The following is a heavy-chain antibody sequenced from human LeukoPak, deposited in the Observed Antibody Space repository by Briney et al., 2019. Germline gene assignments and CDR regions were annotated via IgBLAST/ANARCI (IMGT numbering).Heavy chain of an antibody. D-gene: IGHD6-19*01. V-gene: IGHV4-34*01. Sequence: SETLSLTCAVYGGSFSGYYWSWIRQPPGKGLEWIGEINHSGSTNYNPSLKSRVTISVDTSKNQFSLKLSSVTAADTAVYYCARGAYSSGWYQGNWFDPWGQGTLVTVSS. J-gene: IGHJ5*02. CDR3: ARGAYSSGWYQGNWFDP. CDR1: GGSFSGYY. CDR2: INHSGST.